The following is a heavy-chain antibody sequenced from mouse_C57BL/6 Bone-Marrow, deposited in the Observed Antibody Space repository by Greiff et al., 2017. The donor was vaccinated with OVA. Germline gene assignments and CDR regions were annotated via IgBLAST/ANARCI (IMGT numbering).Heavy chain of an antibody. CDR1: GFTFSSYA. J-gene: IGHJ4*01. Sequence: EVMLVESGGGLVKPGGSLKLSCAASGFTFSSYAMSWVRQTPEKRLEWVATISDGGSYTYYPDNVKGRFTISRDNPKNNLYLQMSHLKSEDTAMYYCARDSYGYDGYYAMDYWGQGTSVTVSS. CDR2: ISDGGSYT. D-gene: IGHD2-2*01. V-gene: IGHV5-4*01. CDR3: ARDSYGYDGYYAMDY.